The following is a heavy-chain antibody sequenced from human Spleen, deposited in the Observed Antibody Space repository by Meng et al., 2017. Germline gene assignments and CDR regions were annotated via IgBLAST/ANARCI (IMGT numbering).Heavy chain of an antibody. D-gene: IGHD2-21*02. V-gene: IGHV3-23*04. CDR2: ISGSGGRT. Sequence: EVQLVESGGGLVQPGGSLRLSCAASGFTVSTHYMSWVRQAPGKGLEWVSSISGSGGRTYYADPVKGRFTISRDNFRKTLYLQMNSLSAEDTALYHCAKGVRDFWYFDLWGRGTLVTVSS. CDR3: AKGVRDFWYFDL. J-gene: IGHJ2*01. CDR1: GFTVSTHY.